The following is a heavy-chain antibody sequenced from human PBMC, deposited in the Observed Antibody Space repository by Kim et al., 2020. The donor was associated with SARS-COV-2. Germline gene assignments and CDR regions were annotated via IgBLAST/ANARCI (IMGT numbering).Heavy chain of an antibody. Sequence: GGSLRLSCAASGFTVSSNYMSWVRQAPGKGLEWVSVIYSGGSTYYADSVKGRFTISRDNSKNTLYLQMNSLRAEDTAVYYCAREIRVRGVRDDYWGQGTLVTVSS. CDR2: IYSGGST. V-gene: IGHV3-53*01. CDR1: GFTVSSNY. CDR3: AREIRVRGVRDDY. D-gene: IGHD3-10*01. J-gene: IGHJ4*02.